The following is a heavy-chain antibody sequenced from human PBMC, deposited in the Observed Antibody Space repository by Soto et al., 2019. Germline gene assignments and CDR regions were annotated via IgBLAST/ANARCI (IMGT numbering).Heavy chain of an antibody. CDR3: ASSKYGDYYYYMDV. Sequence: SETLSLTCTVSGGSISSYYWSWIRQPPGKGLEWIGYIYYSGSTNYNPSLKSRVTMSVDTSKNQFSLKLSSVTAADTAVYYCASSKYGDYYYYMDVWGKGTTVTVSS. CDR2: IYYSGST. J-gene: IGHJ6*03. CDR1: GGSISSYY. V-gene: IGHV4-59*08. D-gene: IGHD4-17*01.